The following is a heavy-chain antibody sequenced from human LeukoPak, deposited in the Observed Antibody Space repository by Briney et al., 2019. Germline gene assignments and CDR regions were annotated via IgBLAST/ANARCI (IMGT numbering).Heavy chain of an antibody. D-gene: IGHD5-24*01. CDR2: IIPIFGTA. CDR1: VGTFNSYA. Sequence: STTSVGTFNSYAISGVRQPPGQGREWMGGIIPIFGTANYAQKFQGRVTITANESTSTAYMELSSLRSEDTAVYYCARDSKMEAAYFYYGMDVWGERSSPSVSS. CDR3: ARDSKMEAAYFYYGMDV. V-gene: IGHV1-69*01. J-gene: IGHJ6*01.